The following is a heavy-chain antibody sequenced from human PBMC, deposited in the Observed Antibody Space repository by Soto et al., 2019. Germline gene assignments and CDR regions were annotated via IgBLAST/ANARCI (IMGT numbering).Heavy chain of an antibody. CDR3: ARDATCGTKGGSFDI. D-gene: IGHD1-26*01. V-gene: IGHV3-33*01. J-gene: IGHJ3*02. CDR1: GFTFRIYS. CDR2: MWYDGTNK. Sequence: QVQLVESGGGVVQPGRSLRLSCAASGFTFRIYSMHWVRQSPGTGLEWVAVMWYDGTNKYYGESVKGRFTISRDNSENTLYLQMNSLRVEDTAVYYCARDATCGTKGGSFDIWGHGTLVTVAS.